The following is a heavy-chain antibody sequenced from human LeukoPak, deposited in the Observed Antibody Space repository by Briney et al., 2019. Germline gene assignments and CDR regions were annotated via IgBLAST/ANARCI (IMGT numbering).Heavy chain of an antibody. CDR1: GFTFSSYE. J-gene: IGHJ4*02. V-gene: IGHV3-48*03. D-gene: IGHD3-10*01. CDR2: ISSSGSTI. Sequence: PGGSLSLSCAASGFTFSSYEMNWVRQAPGKGLEWVSYISSSGSTIYYADSVKGRFTISRDNAKHSLYLQMTSLRAEDTAVYYCAKDQRFGDLDDYRGQGTLVTVSS. CDR3: AKDQRFGDLDDY.